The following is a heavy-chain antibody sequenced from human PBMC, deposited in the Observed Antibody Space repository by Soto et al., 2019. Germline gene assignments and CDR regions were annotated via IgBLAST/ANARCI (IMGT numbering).Heavy chain of an antibody. D-gene: IGHD2-15*01. J-gene: IGHJ3*02. CDR2: IYYSGST. V-gene: IGHV4-59*01. Sequence: PSETLSLTCTVSGGSISSYYWSWIRQPPGKGLEWIGYIYYSGSTNYNPSLKSRVTISVDTSKNQFSLKLSSVTAADTAVYYCARDQGFGCSGGSCYPHDAFDIWGQGTMVTVSS. CDR3: ARDQGFGCSGGSCYPHDAFDI. CDR1: GGSISSYY.